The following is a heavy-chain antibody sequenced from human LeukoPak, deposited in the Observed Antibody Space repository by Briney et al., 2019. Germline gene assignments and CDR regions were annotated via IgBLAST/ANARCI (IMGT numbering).Heavy chain of an antibody. CDR2: IVFSGTT. J-gene: IGHJ4*02. CDR3: ARDVNY. CDR1: GGSFSNFY. V-gene: IGHV4-59*12. Sequence: SETLSLTCTVSGGSFSNFYWSWIRQSPGKGLEWIGYIVFSGTTNYNPSLRSRATISVDTSKNQLSLRLTSVTASDTAVYYCARDVNYWGQGTLVTVSS.